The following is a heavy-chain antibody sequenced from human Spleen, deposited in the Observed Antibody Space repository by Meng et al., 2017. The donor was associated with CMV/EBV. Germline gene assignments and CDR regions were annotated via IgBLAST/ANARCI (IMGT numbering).Heavy chain of an antibody. Sequence: GESLKISCASSGFTFSSYEMNWVRQAPGKGLEWVSYISSSGSTIYYADSVKGRFTISRDNAKNSLYLQMNSLRAEDTAVYYCASAPYSSSWFFYNWGQGTLVTVSS. CDR3: ASAPYSSSWFFYN. CDR2: ISSSGSTI. CDR1: GFTFSSYE. V-gene: IGHV3-48*03. D-gene: IGHD6-13*01. J-gene: IGHJ4*02.